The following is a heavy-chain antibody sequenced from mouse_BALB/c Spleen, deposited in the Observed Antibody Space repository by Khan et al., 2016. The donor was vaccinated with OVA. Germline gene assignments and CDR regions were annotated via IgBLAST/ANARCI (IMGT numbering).Heavy chain of an antibody. CDR2: IYPGDGDT. J-gene: IGHJ2*01. CDR1: GYAFSSYW. CDR3: ARQLGGDYFDY. D-gene: IGHD4-1*02. Sequence: QVQLQQSGAELVRPGSSVKISCKASGYAFSSYWMNWVKQRPGQGLEWIGQIYPGDGDTTYNGKFKGKATLTADKSSSTAYMQLSSLTSEDSAGSFGARQLGGDYFDYWGQGTTLTVSS. V-gene: IGHV1-80*01.